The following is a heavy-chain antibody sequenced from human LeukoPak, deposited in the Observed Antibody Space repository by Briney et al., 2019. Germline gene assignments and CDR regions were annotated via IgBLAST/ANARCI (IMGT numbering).Heavy chain of an antibody. Sequence: ASVKVSCKASGYTFTSYYMHWVRQAPGQGLEWMGIINPSGGSTSYAQKFQGRVTMTRDTSTSTVYMELSSLRSEDTAVYYCARGPQWRGDYYYIDVWGRGTTVTVSS. J-gene: IGHJ6*03. CDR3: ARGPQWRGDYYYIDV. CDR2: INPSGGST. CDR1: GYTFTSYY. D-gene: IGHD6-19*01. V-gene: IGHV1-46*01.